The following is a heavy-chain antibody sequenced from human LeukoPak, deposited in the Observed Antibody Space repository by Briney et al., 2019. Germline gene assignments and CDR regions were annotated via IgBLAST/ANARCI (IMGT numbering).Heavy chain of an antibody. D-gene: IGHD5-18*01. CDR1: GITFSSYA. V-gene: IGHV3-23*01. Sequence: PGGSLRLSCAASGITFSSYAMSWVRQAPGKGLEWVSAISGSGGNTYYADSVKGRFTISRDNSKNTLYLQMNSLRAEDTAVYYCARAMVDTAMVFDYWGQGTLVTVSS. J-gene: IGHJ4*02. CDR3: ARAMVDTAMVFDY. CDR2: ISGSGGNT.